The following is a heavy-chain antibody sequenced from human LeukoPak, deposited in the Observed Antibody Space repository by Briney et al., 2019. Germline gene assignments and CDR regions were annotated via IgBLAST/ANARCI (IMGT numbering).Heavy chain of an antibody. CDR3: ANDFDH. Sequence: PGGSLRLSCAASGFTFSSYAMSWVRQAPGKGLEWISTISGSDDNTYYADSVKGRFTISRDISKNTLYLQMNSLRADDTAVYYCANDFDHWGQGTLVTVSS. V-gene: IGHV3-23*01. CDR2: ISGSDDNT. CDR1: GFTFSSYA. J-gene: IGHJ4*02.